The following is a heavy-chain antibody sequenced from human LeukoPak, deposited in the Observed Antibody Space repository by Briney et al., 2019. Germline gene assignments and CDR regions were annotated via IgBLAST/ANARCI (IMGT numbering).Heavy chain of an antibody. Sequence: PSETLSLTCTVSDYSISSGYYWGWIRQPPGKGLEWIGYIYYSGSTNYNPSLKSRVTISVDTSKNQFSLKLSSVTAADTAVYYCARVVKPSYYYYYMDVWGKGTTVTISS. V-gene: IGHV4-61*01. J-gene: IGHJ6*03. CDR3: ARVVKPSYYYYYMDV. CDR1: DYSISSGYY. CDR2: IYYSGST.